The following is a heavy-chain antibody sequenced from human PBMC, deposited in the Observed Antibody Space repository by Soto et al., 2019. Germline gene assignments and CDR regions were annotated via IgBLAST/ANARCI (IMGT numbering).Heavy chain of an antibody. D-gene: IGHD1-26*01. Sequence: GQGLEWMGIINPSGGSTSYAQKFQGRVTMTRDTSTSTVYMELSSLRSEDTAVYYCASAGYSGSYWTFDYWGQGTLVTVSS. CDR2: INPSGGST. V-gene: IGHV1-46*01. CDR3: ASAGYSGSYWTFDY. J-gene: IGHJ4*02.